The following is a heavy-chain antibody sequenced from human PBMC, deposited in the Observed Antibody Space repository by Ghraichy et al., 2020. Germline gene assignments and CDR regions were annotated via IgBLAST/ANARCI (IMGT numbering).Heavy chain of an antibody. CDR3: ARESPVGIAVAGAFDY. J-gene: IGHJ4*02. CDR1: GYTFTSYY. V-gene: IGHV1-46*01. Sequence: ASVKVSCKASGYTFTSYYMHWVRQAPGPGLEWMGIINPSGGSTSYAQKFQGRVTMTRDTSTSTVYMELSSLRSEDTAVYYCARESPVGIAVAGAFDYWGQGTLVTVSS. CDR2: INPSGGST. D-gene: IGHD6-19*01.